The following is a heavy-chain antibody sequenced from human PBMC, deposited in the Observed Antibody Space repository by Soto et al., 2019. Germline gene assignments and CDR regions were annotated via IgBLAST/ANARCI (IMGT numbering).Heavy chain of an antibody. J-gene: IGHJ5*02. V-gene: IGHV4-39*01. CDR3: ASLNSGTYVGFDP. CDR2: IYYSGST. D-gene: IGHD1-26*01. Sequence: PLEILSLTCPVSGGSISSSSDYWGWIRQPPGKGLEWIGSIYYSGSTYYNPSLKSRVTISVDTSKNQFSLKLSSVTAADTAVYYCASLNSGTYVGFDPWGQGTLVTVSS. CDR1: GGSISSSSDY.